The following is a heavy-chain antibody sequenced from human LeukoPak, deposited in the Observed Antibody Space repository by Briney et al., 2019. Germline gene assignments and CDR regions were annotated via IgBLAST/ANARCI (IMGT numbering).Heavy chain of an antibody. J-gene: IGHJ4*02. Sequence: GGSLRLSCAASGFNFRMYAMSWVRLAPGKGLEWVSGIVGDGSSTYYADSVKGRFTISKDYSKNTLYLQTNSLSAEDTAMYYCAKDSIYGDGKWDIDYWGQGTLVTVSS. D-gene: IGHD1-26*01. CDR2: IVGDGSST. V-gene: IGHV3-23*01. CDR1: GFNFRMYA. CDR3: AKDSIYGDGKWDIDY.